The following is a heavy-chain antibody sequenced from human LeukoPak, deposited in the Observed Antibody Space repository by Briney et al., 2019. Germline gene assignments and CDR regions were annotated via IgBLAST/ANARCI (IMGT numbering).Heavy chain of an antibody. D-gene: IGHD3-22*01. V-gene: IGHV3-23*01. Sequence: GGSLRLSCAASGFTFSSYAMSWVRQAPGKGLEWVSAISGSGGSTYYADSGKGRFTISRDNSKNTLYLQMNSLRAEDTAVYYCAKDKGADYYDSSGYQNCFDYWGQGTLVTVSS. CDR1: GFTFSSYA. J-gene: IGHJ4*02. CDR3: AKDKGADYYDSSGYQNCFDY. CDR2: ISGSGGST.